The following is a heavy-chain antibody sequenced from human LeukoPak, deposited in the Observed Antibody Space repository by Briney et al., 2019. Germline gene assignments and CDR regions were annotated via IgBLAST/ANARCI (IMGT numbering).Heavy chain of an antibody. CDR3: ARERIAAAGTGWFDP. J-gene: IGHJ5*02. D-gene: IGHD6-13*01. V-gene: IGHV4-34*01. CDR2: INHSGST. Sequence: SETLSLTCAVYGGSFSGYYWSWIRQPPGKGLEWIGEINHSGSTYYNPSLKSRVTISVDTSKNQFSLKLSSVTAADTAVYYCARERIAAAGTGWFDPWGQGTLVTVSS. CDR1: GGSFSGYY.